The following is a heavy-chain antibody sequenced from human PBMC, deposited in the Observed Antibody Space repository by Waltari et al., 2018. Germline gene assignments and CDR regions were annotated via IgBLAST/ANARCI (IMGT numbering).Heavy chain of an antibody. CDR2: INPTSGGT. CDR3: ARGLTIVQGVADY. V-gene: IGHV1-2*06. D-gene: IGHD3-10*01. Sequence: QVQLVQSGAEVKKPGASVKVSCKASGYTFTGYYMHWVRQAPGQGLEWMGRINPTSGGTNYAQKFQGRVTMTRDTSISTAYMELSRLRSDDTAVYYCARGLTIVQGVADYWGQGTLVTVSS. J-gene: IGHJ4*02. CDR1: GYTFTGYY.